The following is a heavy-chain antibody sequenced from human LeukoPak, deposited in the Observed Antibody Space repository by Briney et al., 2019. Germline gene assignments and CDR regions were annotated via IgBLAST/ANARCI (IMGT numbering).Heavy chain of an antibody. Sequence: SETLSLTCTVSGGSVSTYFWSWIRQPAGKGLEWIGRLYTSGSTNYNPSLKSRLTMSADTSKNQFSLNLRSVTAADTAIYYCARDRVDSSGYYYYYGIDVWGQGTAVTVSS. CDR2: LYTSGST. CDR1: GGSVSTYF. CDR3: ARDRVDSSGYYYYYGIDV. J-gene: IGHJ6*02. V-gene: IGHV4-4*07. D-gene: IGHD3-22*01.